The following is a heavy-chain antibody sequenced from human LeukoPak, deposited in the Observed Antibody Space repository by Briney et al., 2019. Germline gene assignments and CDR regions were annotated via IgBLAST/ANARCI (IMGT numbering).Heavy chain of an antibody. Sequence: SVKVSCKASGGTFSSYAISWVRQAPGQGLEWMGRIIPILGIANYAQKFQGRVTITADKSTSTAYMELRSLRSDDTAVYYCASGSTSRSSDYWGQGTLVTVSS. CDR3: ASGSTSRSSDY. J-gene: IGHJ4*02. CDR1: GGTFSSYA. V-gene: IGHV1-69*04. D-gene: IGHD2-2*01. CDR2: IIPILGIA.